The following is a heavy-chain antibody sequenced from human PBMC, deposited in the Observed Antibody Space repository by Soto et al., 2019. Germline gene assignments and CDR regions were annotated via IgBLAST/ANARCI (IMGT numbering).Heavy chain of an antibody. Sequence: GGSLRLSCAASGFTFSSYAMSWVRQAPGKGLEWVSAISGSGGSTYYADSVKGRFTISRDNSKNTLYLQMNSLRAEDTAVYYCAKKGGYCSGGSCFLYFDYWGQGTLVTVPQ. V-gene: IGHV3-23*01. CDR1: GFTFSSYA. CDR2: ISGSGGST. CDR3: AKKGGYCSGGSCFLYFDY. J-gene: IGHJ4*02. D-gene: IGHD2-15*01.